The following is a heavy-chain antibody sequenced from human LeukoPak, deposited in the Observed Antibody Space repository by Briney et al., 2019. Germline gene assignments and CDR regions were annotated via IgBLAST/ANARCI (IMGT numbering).Heavy chain of an antibody. CDR3: ARQRAFDI. CDR1: GFSVSRNY. Sequence: GGSLRLSCTASGFSVSRNYMSWVRQAPGKGLEWVSVIYSGGNTYYADSVKGRFTISRDNSENTLYLQMNSLRADDTAVYYCARQRAFDIWGQGTMVTVSS. V-gene: IGHV3-66*04. CDR2: IYSGGNT. J-gene: IGHJ3*02.